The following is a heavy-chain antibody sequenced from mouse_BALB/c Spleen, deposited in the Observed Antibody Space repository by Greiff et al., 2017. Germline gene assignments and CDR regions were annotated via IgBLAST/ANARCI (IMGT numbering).Heavy chain of an antibody. J-gene: IGHJ2*01. Sequence: VQLQQSGAELVRPGSSVKISCKASGYAFSSYWMNWVKQRPGQGLEWIGQIYPGDGDTNYNGKFKGKATLTADKSSSTAYMQLSSLTSEDSAVYFCARCGSLYYFDYWGQGTTLTVSS. V-gene: IGHV1-80*01. CDR3: ARCGSLYYFDY. D-gene: IGHD1-1*01. CDR1: GYAFSSYW. CDR2: IYPGDGDT.